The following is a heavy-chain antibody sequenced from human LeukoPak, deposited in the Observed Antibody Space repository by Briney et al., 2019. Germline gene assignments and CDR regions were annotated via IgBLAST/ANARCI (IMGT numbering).Heavy chain of an antibody. J-gene: IGHJ4*02. V-gene: IGHV4-39*01. CDR3: ARYLTGHSNTWPVP. Sequence: SETLSLSCTVSGDSISSSSNYWGWIRQPPGKGLEWIGSIYNSGSTYYNPSLKSRVTISVDTSKNQFSLKLRSVTAADTAVYYCARYLTGHSNTWPVPRGQGNLVTVSS. CDR2: IYNSGST. D-gene: IGHD1-20*01. CDR1: GDSISSSSNY.